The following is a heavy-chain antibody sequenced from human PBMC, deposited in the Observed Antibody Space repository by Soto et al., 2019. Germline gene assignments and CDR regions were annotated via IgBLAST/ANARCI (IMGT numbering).Heavy chain of an antibody. CDR3: AKDKTPDSRSGWPHYYYYHGMSV. CDR2: ISGSGGSI. CDR1: GFTFSSYA. V-gene: IGHV3-23*01. Sequence: PGGSLRLSCAASGFTFSSYAMSWVRQAPGKGLEWVSAISGSGGSIYYADSVKGRFTISRDNSKNTLYLQMNSLRAEDTAVYYCAKDKTPDSRSGWPHYYYYHGMSVWGPGITVTVSS. J-gene: IGHJ6*02. D-gene: IGHD6-19*01.